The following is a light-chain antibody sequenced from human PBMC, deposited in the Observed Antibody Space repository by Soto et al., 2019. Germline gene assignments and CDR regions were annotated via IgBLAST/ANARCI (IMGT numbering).Light chain of an antibody. V-gene: IGKV3-15*01. CDR2: GAS. CDR1: ETVRSN. CDR3: QQYYNWPPYT. J-gene: IGKJ2*01. Sequence: IVMTQSPATLSVSPGERATLSCRASETVRSNVAWFQQKPGQAPRLLIFGASTRATGIPTRFTGSGSGTDFTFTIDSLQSEDFAVYYCQQYYNWPPYTFGQGTKLEIK.